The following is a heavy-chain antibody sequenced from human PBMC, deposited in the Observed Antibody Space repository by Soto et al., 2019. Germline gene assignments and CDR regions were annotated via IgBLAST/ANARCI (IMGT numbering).Heavy chain of an antibody. V-gene: IGHV1-3*01. CDR3: ARGRSVINHDDFEY. CDR1: GGTFSSYA. Sequence: ASVKVSCKASGGTFSSYAISWVRQAPGQGLEWMGWINPGNGNTKYSQKFQDRVTFTRDTSASTAYMDLSSLTSEDTAVYYCARGRSVINHDDFEYWGQGTLVTVS. D-gene: IGHD2-21*01. CDR2: INPGNGNT. J-gene: IGHJ4*02.